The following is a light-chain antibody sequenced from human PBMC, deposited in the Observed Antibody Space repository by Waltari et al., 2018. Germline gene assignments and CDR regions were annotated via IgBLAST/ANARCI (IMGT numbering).Light chain of an antibody. Sequence: QSALTQPASVSGPPGQSITISCTGHSSDVGGYNYVSWYQQHPGKAPKLMIYDVSNRPSGVSNRFSGSKSGNTASLTISGLQAEDEADYYCSSYTSTDVVFGGGTRLTVL. J-gene: IGLJ2*01. CDR3: SSYTSTDVV. V-gene: IGLV2-14*01. CDR1: SSDVGGYNY. CDR2: DVS.